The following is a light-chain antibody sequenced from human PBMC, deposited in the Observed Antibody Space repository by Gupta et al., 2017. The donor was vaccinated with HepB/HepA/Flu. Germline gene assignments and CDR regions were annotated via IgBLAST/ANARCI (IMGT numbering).Light chain of an antibody. CDR2: WVS. CDR3: HQVHTGPYT. V-gene: IGKV4-1*01. CDR1: QSVLATSNNKNY. J-gene: IGKJ2*01. Sequence: DIVMTQSPDSLAVSLGERATINCKASQSVLATSNNKNYLAWYQQRPRQPPKLLIDWVSTRESVVPDRVSGSGSGTDCTLTISSLQAEDGAVYFCHQVHTGPYTFGQGTKLESK.